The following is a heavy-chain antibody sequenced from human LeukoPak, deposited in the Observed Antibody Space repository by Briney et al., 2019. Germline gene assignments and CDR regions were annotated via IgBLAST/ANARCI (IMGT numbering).Heavy chain of an antibody. J-gene: IGHJ4*02. Sequence: GASVKVSFTASGYTFTSYYMHWVRQAPGQGLEWMGIINPSGGSTSYAQKFQGRVTMTRDTSTSTVYMELSSLRSEDTAVYYRARTAGRTFDYWGQGTLVTVSS. V-gene: IGHV1-46*01. CDR1: GYTFTSYY. D-gene: IGHD6-6*01. CDR2: INPSGGST. CDR3: ARTAGRTFDY.